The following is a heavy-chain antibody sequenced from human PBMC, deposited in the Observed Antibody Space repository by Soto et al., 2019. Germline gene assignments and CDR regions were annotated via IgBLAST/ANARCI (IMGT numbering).Heavy chain of an antibody. V-gene: IGHV1-69*12. J-gene: IGHJ4*02. CDR3: ARARDPFLEWLPFDD. CDR1: GGTFSSYA. CDR2: IVPIFGTA. Sequence: QVQLVQSGAEVKKPGSSVKVSCKSSGGTFSSYASSWVRQAPGQGLEWMGGIVPIFGTANYAQKFQGRVTIPADESTSTAYMELSSLRSEDTAVYYCARARDPFLEWLPFDDWGQGTLVTVSS. D-gene: IGHD3-3*02.